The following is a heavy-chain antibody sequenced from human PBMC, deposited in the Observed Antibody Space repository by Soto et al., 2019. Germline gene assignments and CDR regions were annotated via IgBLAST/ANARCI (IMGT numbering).Heavy chain of an antibody. CDR2: IYHSGST. CDR1: SGSISSSNW. D-gene: IGHD5-12*01. J-gene: IGHJ3*02. Sequence: SETLSLTCAVSSGSISSSNWWSWVRQPPGKGLEWIGEIYHSGSTNYNPSLKSRVTISVDKSKNQFSLKLSSVTAADTAVYYCARLGRNEEGSGYDADAFDIWGQGTMVTVSS. CDR3: ARLGRNEEGSGYDADAFDI. V-gene: IGHV4-4*02.